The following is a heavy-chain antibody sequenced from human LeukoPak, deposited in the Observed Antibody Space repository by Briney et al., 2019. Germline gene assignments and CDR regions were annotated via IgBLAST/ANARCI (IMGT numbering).Heavy chain of an antibody. Sequence: PGRSLRLSCAASGFTFSDYAMHWVRQAPGKGLEWVAIASYDGSKKTYADSVKGRFIISRDNSKNTVYLQMNSLRADDTAVYYCGRDSIARGSGSYLGYWGQGILVTVSS. J-gene: IGHJ4*02. V-gene: IGHV3-30*04. CDR3: GRDSIARGSGSYLGY. CDR1: GFTFSDYA. CDR2: ASYDGSKK. D-gene: IGHD3-10*01.